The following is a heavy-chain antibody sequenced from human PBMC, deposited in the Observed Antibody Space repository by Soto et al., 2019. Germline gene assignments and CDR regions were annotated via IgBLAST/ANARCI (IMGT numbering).Heavy chain of an antibody. CDR1: TFSLYS. Sequence: EVQVVESGGGLVKPGGSLTLSYNFTFSLYSMNWVRQAPGKGLEWVASISSGAAYIKYADSVQGRFTISRDNAKSSVSLQMSSLRVEDTAVYFCTRDEGGSYDSWFHPWGQGTQVTVSA. CDR2: ISSGAAYI. J-gene: IGHJ5*02. V-gene: IGHV3-21*01. D-gene: IGHD1-26*01. CDR3: TRDEGGSYDSWFHP.